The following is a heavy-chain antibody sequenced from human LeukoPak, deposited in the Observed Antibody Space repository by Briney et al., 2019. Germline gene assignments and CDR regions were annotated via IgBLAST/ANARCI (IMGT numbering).Heavy chain of an antibody. Sequence: SETLSLTCTVSGASVSRTNYYWAWIRHPPGNGLEWIATINHGGGTHHNPSLKSRLTIAVDTATNDSSLKLSSVTAADTAVYYCAKGEYWVRFWGRGTLVTVSS. J-gene: IGHJ2*01. V-gene: IGHV4-39*02. D-gene: IGHD2/OR15-2a*01. CDR3: AKGEYWVRF. CDR1: GASVSRTNYY. CDR2: INHGGGT.